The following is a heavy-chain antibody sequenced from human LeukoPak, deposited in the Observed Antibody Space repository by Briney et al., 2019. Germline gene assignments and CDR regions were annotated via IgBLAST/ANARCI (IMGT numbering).Heavy chain of an antibody. CDR2: ISYDGSNK. D-gene: IGHD3-10*01. V-gene: IGHV3-30*03. CDR3: ARDLGTYYYGSGSYPGDY. Sequence: GRSLRLSCAASGFTFSSYGMHWVRQAPGKGLEWVAVISYDGSNKYYADSVKGRFTISRDNSKNTLYLQMNSLRAEDTAVYYCARDLGTYYYGSGSYPGDYWGQGTLVTVSS. CDR1: GFTFSSYG. J-gene: IGHJ4*02.